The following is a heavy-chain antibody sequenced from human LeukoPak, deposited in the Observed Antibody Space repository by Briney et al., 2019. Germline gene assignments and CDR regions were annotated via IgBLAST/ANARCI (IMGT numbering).Heavy chain of an antibody. CDR2: IHYSGST. CDR1: GGSISSGDYY. D-gene: IGHD5-12*01. V-gene: IGHV4-31*03. Sequence: SQTLSLTYSVSGGSISSGDYYWRWIRQHPGKGLEWIGYIHYSGSTYYNPSLKSRVSISVSTSKNRFSLQLSSVTAADTAVYYCARVIGYDQLDYWGQGTLVTVSS. CDR3: ARVIGYDQLDY. J-gene: IGHJ4*02.